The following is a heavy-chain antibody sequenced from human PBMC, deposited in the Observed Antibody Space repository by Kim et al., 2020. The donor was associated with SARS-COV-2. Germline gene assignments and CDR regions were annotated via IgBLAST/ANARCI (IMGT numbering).Heavy chain of an antibody. D-gene: IGHD5-12*01. V-gene: IGHV1-18*01. CDR3: ARGGYLNYADY. Sequence: NTNYEEKCRARVTMTTDTSTSTAYMELRSLRSDDTAVFYCARGGYLNYADYWGQGTLVTVSS. J-gene: IGHJ4*02. CDR2: NT.